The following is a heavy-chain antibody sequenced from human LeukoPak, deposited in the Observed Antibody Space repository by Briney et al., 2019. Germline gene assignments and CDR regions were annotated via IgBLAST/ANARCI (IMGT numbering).Heavy chain of an antibody. CDR1: GGSISSYY. V-gene: IGHV4-59*08. Sequence: SETLSLTCTVSGGSISSYYWSWIRQLPGKGLEWIGYIYYSGSTNYNPSLKSRVTISVDTSKNQFSLKLSSVTAADTAVYYCARLGNTLGATTFGWFDPWGQGTLVTVSS. J-gene: IGHJ5*02. CDR2: IYYSGST. D-gene: IGHD1-26*01. CDR3: ARLGNTLGATTFGWFDP.